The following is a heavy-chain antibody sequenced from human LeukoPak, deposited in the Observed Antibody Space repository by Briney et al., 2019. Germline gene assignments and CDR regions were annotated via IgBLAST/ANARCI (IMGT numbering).Heavy chain of an antibody. V-gene: IGHV3-43*02. CDR3: AKSPGEGNGAFYI. D-gene: IGHD2-21*01. Sequence: GGSLRLSCASSGFNFDDYAMHWVRQAPGKGLEWVSLISGDGGSTYYADSVKGRFTISRDNSKNSLYLQMNSLGTEDTALYYRAKSPGEGNGAFYIWGQGTMVTVSS. CDR1: GFNFDDYA. CDR2: ISGDGGST. J-gene: IGHJ3*02.